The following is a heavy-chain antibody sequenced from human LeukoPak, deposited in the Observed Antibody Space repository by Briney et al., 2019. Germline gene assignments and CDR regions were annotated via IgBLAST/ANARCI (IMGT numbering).Heavy chain of an antibody. CDR3: ARGQQGDYYYYGMDV. Sequence: ASVKVSCKASGYTFASYAMHWVRQAPGQRLEWMGWINAGNGNIKYSQKFQGRVTITRDTSASTAYMELSSLTSEDTAVYYCARGQQGDYYYYGMDVWGQGTTVTVSS. V-gene: IGHV1-3*01. D-gene: IGHD1-1*01. J-gene: IGHJ6*02. CDR1: GYTFASYA. CDR2: INAGNGNI.